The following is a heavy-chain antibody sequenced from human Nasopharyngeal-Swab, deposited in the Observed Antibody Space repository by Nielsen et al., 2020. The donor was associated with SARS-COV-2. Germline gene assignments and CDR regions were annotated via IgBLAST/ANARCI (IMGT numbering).Heavy chain of an antibody. D-gene: IGHD2-21*01. J-gene: IGHJ3*02. Sequence: ETLSLTCVVSGFSFGTNAMTWVRQAPGKGLEWVSAIGGDGNTHYADSVKGRFTISRDTSKNTLYLQMDSLSAEDTAIYYCAKDIFGWTFDIWGQGTMVTVSS. V-gene: IGHV3-23*01. CDR2: IGGDGNT. CDR3: AKDIFGWTFDI. CDR1: GFSFGTNA.